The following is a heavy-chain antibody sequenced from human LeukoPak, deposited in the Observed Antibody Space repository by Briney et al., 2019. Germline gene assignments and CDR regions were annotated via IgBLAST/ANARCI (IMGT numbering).Heavy chain of an antibody. D-gene: IGHD6-19*01. V-gene: IGHV1-8*01. CDR2: MNPNSGNT. Sequence: GASVKVSCKASGYTFTTYDINWVRQATRQGLEWMGWMNPNSGNTGYTQKFQGRVTMTRNTSISTAYMELSSLRSEDTAVYYCARGRGSGHKENWFDPWGQGTLVTVSS. J-gene: IGHJ5*02. CDR3: ARGRGSGHKENWFDP. CDR1: GYTFTTYD.